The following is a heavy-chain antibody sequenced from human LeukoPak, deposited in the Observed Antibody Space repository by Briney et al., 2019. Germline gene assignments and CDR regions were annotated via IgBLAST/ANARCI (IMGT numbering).Heavy chain of an antibody. CDR3: ARDARHYYDSSGWMDV. D-gene: IGHD3-22*01. V-gene: IGHV1-69*13. J-gene: IGHJ6*04. CDR2: IIPIFGTA. Sequence: SVKVSCKASGGTFSSYAISWVRQAPGQGLEWMGGIIPIFGTANYAQKFQGRVTITADESTSTAYMELSSLRSEDTAVYYCARDARHYYDSSGWMDVWGKGTTVTISS. CDR1: GGTFSSYA.